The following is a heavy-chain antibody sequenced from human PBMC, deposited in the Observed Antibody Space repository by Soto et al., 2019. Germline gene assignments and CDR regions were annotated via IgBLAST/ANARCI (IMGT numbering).Heavy chain of an antibody. CDR3: AMLGGWSGGSSGMDV. J-gene: IGHJ6*02. Sequence: EVQLVESGGGLVQPGGSLRLSCAASGLIFSDYHMDWVRQAPGKGLEWVGRIRRKANSYTTEYAASVKGRFTISRDDSKNSLYLQMNRLNSEDTAVYYCAMLGGWSGGSSGMDVWGQGTTVSVSS. CDR1: GLIFSDYH. V-gene: IGHV3-72*01. D-gene: IGHD6-19*01. CDR2: IRRKANSYTT.